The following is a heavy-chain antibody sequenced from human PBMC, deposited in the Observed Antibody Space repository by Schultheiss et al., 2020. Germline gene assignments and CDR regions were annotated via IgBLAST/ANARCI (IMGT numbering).Heavy chain of an antibody. D-gene: IGHD6-19*01. CDR2: IYYSGSA. J-gene: IGHJ4*02. Sequence: SETLPLTCTVSGGSISSYYWSWIRQPPGKGLEWIGSIYYSGSAYYNPSLKSRITISIDTSSNQFSLKLSSVAASDTAVYYCARLNGIAVAGPLDSWGQGTLVTVSS. V-gene: IGHV4-39*01. CDR1: GGSISSYY. CDR3: ARLNGIAVAGPLDS.